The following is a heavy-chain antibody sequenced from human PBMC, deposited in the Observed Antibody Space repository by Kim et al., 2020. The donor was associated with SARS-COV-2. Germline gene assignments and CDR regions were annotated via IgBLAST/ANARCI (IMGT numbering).Heavy chain of an antibody. V-gene: IGHV3-23*01. Sequence: YADSVKGRVTISRDHSKNTLYLQMSSLRVDDTAVYYCAKDSSAWGDAFDIWGQGTGVTVSS. CDR3: AKDSSAWGDAFDI. D-gene: IGHD6-19*01. J-gene: IGHJ3*02.